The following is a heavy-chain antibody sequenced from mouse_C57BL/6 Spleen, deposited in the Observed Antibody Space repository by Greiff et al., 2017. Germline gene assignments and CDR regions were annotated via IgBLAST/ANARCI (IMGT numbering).Heavy chain of an antibody. D-gene: IGHD1-1*01. V-gene: IGHV1-47*01. CDR1: GYTFTTYP. CDR2: FHPYNDDT. CDR3: ARGYYGSSYDGYYYAMDY. Sequence: VQGVESGAELVKPGASVKMSCKASGYTFTTYPIEWMKQNHGKSLEWIGNFHPYNDDTKYNEKFKGKDTLTVEKSSSTVYLELSRLTSDDSAVYYCARGYYGSSYDGYYYAMDYWGQGTSVTVSS. J-gene: IGHJ4*01.